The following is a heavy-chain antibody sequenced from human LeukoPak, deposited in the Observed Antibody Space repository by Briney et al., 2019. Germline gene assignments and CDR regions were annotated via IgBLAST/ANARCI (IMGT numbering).Heavy chain of an antibody. CDR2: IKQDGSEK. CDR3: AREGYDILTGYNKFDY. CDR1: GFTFSSYW. V-gene: IGHV3-7*03. J-gene: IGHJ4*02. Sequence: GGSLRLSCAASGFTFSSYWMSWVRQAPGKGLEWVANIKQDGSEKYYVDSVKGRFTISRDNAKNSLYLQMNSLRAEDTAVYYCAREGYDILTGYNKFDYWGQGTLVTVSS. D-gene: IGHD3-9*01.